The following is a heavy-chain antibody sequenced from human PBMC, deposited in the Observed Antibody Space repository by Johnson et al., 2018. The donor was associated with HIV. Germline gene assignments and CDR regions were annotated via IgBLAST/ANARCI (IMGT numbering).Heavy chain of an antibody. J-gene: IGHJ3*02. D-gene: IGHD1-26*01. CDR2: ISYDGSNK. V-gene: IGHV3-30*04. Sequence: QVQLVESGGGVVQPGRSLRLSCAASGFTFSSYAMHWVRQAPGKGLEWVAVISYDGSNKYYADSVKGRFTISRDNSKNTLYLQMNSLRPEYTALYYCAKDGISNAFDIWGQGTMVTVSS. CDR1: GFTFSSYA. CDR3: AKDGISNAFDI.